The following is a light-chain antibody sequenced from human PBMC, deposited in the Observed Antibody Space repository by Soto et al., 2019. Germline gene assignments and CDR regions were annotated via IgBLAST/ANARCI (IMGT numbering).Light chain of an antibody. Sequence: EIVMSQSPATLSVSPGERATLSCRASQSVSSNLAWYQQKPGQAPRLLIYGASTRATGIPARFSGSGSGTEFTLTISSLQSEDFGFYYCQQYKQWPVAFGGGTKVDI. V-gene: IGKV3-15*01. CDR2: GAS. J-gene: IGKJ4*01. CDR1: QSVSSN. CDR3: QQYKQWPVA.